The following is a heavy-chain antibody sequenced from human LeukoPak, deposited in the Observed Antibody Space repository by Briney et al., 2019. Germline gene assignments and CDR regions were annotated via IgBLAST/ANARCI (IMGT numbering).Heavy chain of an antibody. CDR3: ARVGFSTTSVGVGYFDY. D-gene: IGHD3-16*01. V-gene: IGHV1-46*01. Sequence: ASVKVSCKASGYTFTNYYVHWVRQASGQGLEWMGIINPSGGSTTYAQKFQGRVAMTRDTSTSTVYMELSSLRSEDTAVYYCARVGFSTTSVGVGYFDYWGQGTLVTVSS. CDR1: GYTFTNYY. J-gene: IGHJ4*02. CDR2: INPSGGST.